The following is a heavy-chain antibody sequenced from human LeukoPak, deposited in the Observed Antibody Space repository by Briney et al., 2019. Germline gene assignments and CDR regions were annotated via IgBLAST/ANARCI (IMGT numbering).Heavy chain of an antibody. CDR1: GFTFNTYS. Sequence: GGSLRLSCAASGFTFNTYSMNWVRQAPGKGLEWVSYISYSSSTIYYADSVKGRFTISRDNAKNSLYLQMNSLRDEDTAVYYCARDEETAAAGTFDCRGQGTLVTVSS. CDR3: ARDEETAAAGTFDC. CDR2: ISYSSSTI. J-gene: IGHJ4*02. V-gene: IGHV3-48*02. D-gene: IGHD6-13*01.